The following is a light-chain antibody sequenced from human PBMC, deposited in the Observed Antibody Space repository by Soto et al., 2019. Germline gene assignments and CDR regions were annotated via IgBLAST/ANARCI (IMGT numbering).Light chain of an antibody. J-gene: IGLJ3*02. CDR2: EVS. Sequence: QSALTQPASVSGSPGQSITISCTVTSSDVGSYNYVSWYQQHPGKAPKLMIYEVSNRPSGVSDRFSGSKSGNTASLTISGLQAEDEADYYCSSYTSTATRVFGGGTKLTVL. CDR3: SSYTSTATRV. V-gene: IGLV2-14*01. CDR1: SSDVGSYNY.